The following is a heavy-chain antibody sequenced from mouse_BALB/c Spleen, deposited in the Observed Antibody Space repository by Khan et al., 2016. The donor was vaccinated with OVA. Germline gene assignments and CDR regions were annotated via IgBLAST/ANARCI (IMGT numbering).Heavy chain of an antibody. Sequence: QIQLVPSGPELKKPGETVKISCKASGYTFTNYGMNWVKQSPGKALKWMGWINTYTGEPTYADDFKGRFAFSLETYATTAYLQINNHKNEDTATYFCARPPYFSYTLDYWGQGTSVTVSS. V-gene: IGHV9-3-1*01. CDR2: INTYTGEP. D-gene: IGHD2-10*01. CDR1: GYTFTNYG. CDR3: ARPPYFSYTLDY. J-gene: IGHJ4*01.